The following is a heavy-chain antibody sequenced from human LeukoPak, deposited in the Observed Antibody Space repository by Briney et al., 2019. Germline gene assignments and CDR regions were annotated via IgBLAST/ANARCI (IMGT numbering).Heavy chain of an antibody. CDR1: GGSFSGYY. CDR3: ARGLSGYDFDY. J-gene: IGHJ4*02. D-gene: IGHD5-12*01. CDR2: IYHSGSA. Sequence: SETLSLTCAVYGGSFSGYYWTWIRQPLGKGLEWIGEIYHSGSANYNPSLKSRVTISVDTSKNQFSLKLSSVTAADTAVYYCARGLSGYDFDYWGQGTLVTVSS. V-gene: IGHV4-34*01.